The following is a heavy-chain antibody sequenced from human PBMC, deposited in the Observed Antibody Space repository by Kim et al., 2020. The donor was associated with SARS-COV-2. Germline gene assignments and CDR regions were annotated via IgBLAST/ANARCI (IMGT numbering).Heavy chain of an antibody. V-gene: IGHV1-69*13. J-gene: IGHJ6*02. CDR1: GGTFSSYA. D-gene: IGHD3-16*02. Sequence: SVKVSCKASGGTFSSYAISWVRQAPGQGLEWMGGIIPIFGTANYAQKFQGRVTITADESTSTAYMELSSLRSEDTAVYYCARDCRYYDYVWGSYRYTGSYYYYGMDVWGQGTTVTVSS. CDR3: ARDCRYYDYVWGSYRYTGSYYYYGMDV. CDR2: IIPIFGTA.